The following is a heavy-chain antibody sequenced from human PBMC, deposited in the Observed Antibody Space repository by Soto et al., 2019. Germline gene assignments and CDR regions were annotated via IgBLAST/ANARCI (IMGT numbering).Heavy chain of an antibody. J-gene: IGHJ4*02. CDR1: GDTFSSYA. Sequence: QVPLVQSGAEVKKPGSSVKVSCKASGDTFSSYAINWVRQAPGQGLEWMGGIIPMFGTANYAQKLKGRVTITSGESTSTVNMELSSLKSEDTAVYYCARVGPAHYYDSSGYYSPLDYWGQGTLVTVSS. D-gene: IGHD3-22*01. V-gene: IGHV1-69*01. CDR3: ARVGPAHYYDSSGYYSPLDY. CDR2: IIPMFGTA.